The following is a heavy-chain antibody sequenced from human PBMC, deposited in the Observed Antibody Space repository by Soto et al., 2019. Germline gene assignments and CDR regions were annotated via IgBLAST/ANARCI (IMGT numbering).Heavy chain of an antibody. V-gene: IGHV4-39*01. CDR3: AGIWDWYYYGMDV. CDR2: IYYSGST. Sequence: SETLSLTCTFSCGSISSSSYYWGWIRQPPGKGLEWIGSIYYSGSTYYNPSLKSRVTISVDTSKNQFSLKLSSVTAADTAVYYCAGIWDWYYYGMDVWGQGTTVTVSS. D-gene: IGHD1-26*01. J-gene: IGHJ6*02. CDR1: CGSISSSSYY.